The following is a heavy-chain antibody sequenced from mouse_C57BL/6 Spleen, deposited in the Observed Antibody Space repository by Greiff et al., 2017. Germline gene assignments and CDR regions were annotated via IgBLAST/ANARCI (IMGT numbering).Heavy chain of an antibody. V-gene: IGHV1-62-2*01. CDR3: ARHEGSYYGSSYGAMDY. J-gene: IGHJ4*01. CDR2: FYPGGGSI. CDR1: GYTFTEYT. D-gene: IGHD1-1*01. Sequence: QVQLTESGAELVKPGASVKLSCKASGYTFTEYTIHWVKQRSGQGLEWIGWFYPGGGSIKKNEKFKEKGTWTADKPSSTVYMELSRLTSEDSAVYFCARHEGSYYGSSYGAMDYWGQGTSVTVSS.